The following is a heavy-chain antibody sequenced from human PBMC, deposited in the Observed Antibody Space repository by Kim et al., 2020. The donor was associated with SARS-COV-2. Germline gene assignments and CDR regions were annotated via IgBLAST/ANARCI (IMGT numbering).Heavy chain of an antibody. V-gene: IGHV4-34*01. CDR2: INHSGST. Sequence: SETLSLTCAVYGGSFSGYYWSWIRQPPGKGLEWIGEINHSGSTNYNPSLKSRVTISVDTSKNQFSLKLSSVTAADTAVYYCARGQQGAVAAFDIWGQGTMVTVSS. CDR1: GGSFSGYY. D-gene: IGHD6-19*01. CDR3: ARGQQGAVAAFDI. J-gene: IGHJ3*02.